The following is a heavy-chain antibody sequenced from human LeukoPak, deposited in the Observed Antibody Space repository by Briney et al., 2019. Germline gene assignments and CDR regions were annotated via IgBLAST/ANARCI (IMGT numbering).Heavy chain of an antibody. J-gene: IGHJ6*02. V-gene: IGHV1-24*01. CDR1: GYTLTELS. D-gene: IGHD4-17*01. Sequence: GASVKVSCKVSGYTLTELSMHWVRQAPGKGLEWMGGVDPRDGGSFYAQRFQGRVTMTENTSTDTAYMELSSLRSEDTAIYYCATFIPRPNDYGDYLYYYYGMDVWGQGTTVTVSS. CDR2: VDPRDGGS. CDR3: ATFIPRPNDYGDYLYYYYGMDV.